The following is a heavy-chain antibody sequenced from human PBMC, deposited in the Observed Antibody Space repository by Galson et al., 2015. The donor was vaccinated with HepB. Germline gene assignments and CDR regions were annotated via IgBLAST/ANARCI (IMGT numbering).Heavy chain of an antibody. CDR3: ARDQATPTYYSGSVNYYTDAFDI. V-gene: IGHV3-7*01. CDR1: GFTFSSYR. Sequence: SLRLSCAASGFTFSSYRMSWVRQAPGKGLQWVANIKQDGSERYYVDSVKGRSTISRDNAKNSVYLQMNSLRAEDTAVYYCARDQATPTYYSGSVNYYTDAFDIWGQGTRVTVSS. J-gene: IGHJ3*02. CDR2: IKQDGSER. D-gene: IGHD3-10*01.